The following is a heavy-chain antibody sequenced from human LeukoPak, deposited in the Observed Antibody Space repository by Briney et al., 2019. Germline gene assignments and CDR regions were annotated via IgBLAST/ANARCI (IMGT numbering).Heavy chain of an antibody. V-gene: IGHV3-48*04. CDR1: GFTFSTYS. D-gene: IGHD6-13*01. Sequence: GGSLRLSCAASGFTFSTYSMNWVRQAPGKGLEWVSIISSSSSTIYYADSVKGRFTISRDNAKNSLYLQMNSQRAEDTAVYYCARDYRSSSGRAFDIWGQGTMVTVSS. CDR3: ARDYRSSSGRAFDI. J-gene: IGHJ3*02. CDR2: ISSSSSTI.